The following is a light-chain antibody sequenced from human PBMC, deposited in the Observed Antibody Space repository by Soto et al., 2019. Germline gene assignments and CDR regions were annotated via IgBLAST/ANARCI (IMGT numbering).Light chain of an antibody. J-gene: IGLJ2*01. CDR1: SSDVGGYNY. Sequence: QSALTQPASVSGSPGQSITISCTGTSSDVGGYNYVSWYQQHPGKAPKLMIYDVSNRSSVVSKRFSGSKSGNTTSLTISGLQAEDEAYYYCSSYTSSSTLGFGGGTKVTVL. CDR3: SSYTSSSTLG. V-gene: IGLV2-14*01. CDR2: DVS.